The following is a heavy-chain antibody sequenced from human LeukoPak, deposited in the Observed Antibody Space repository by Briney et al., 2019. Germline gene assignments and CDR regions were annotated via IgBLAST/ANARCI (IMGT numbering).Heavy chain of an antibody. V-gene: IGHV3-33*01. CDR3: ARAKDNSGRDGFDI. CDR1: GFTFSTYG. CDR2: TWYDGSNK. Sequence: GGSLRLSCAASGFTFSTYGIHWVRQAPGKGLEWVAVTWYDGSNKYYADSVKGRFTIPRDNSKNTLYLQMNSLRAEDTAVYYCARAKDNSGRDGFDIWGQGTMVTVSS. J-gene: IGHJ3*02. D-gene: IGHD6-19*01.